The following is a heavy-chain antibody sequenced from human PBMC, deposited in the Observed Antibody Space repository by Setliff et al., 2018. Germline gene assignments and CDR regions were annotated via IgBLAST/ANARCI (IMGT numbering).Heavy chain of an antibody. CDR1: TFTFSKYA. V-gene: IGHV3-23*03. Sequence: PGGSLRLSCVASTFTFSKYAMTWVRQAPGKGLEWVSVISSDGSSIYYADSVKGRFTISRDNSKNTLYLQMNSLRAEDTAIYYCARCSSWHGHYPHFNYWGQGTLVTVSS. CDR3: ARCSSWHGHYPHFNY. J-gene: IGHJ4*02. D-gene: IGHD6-13*01. CDR2: ISSDGSSI.